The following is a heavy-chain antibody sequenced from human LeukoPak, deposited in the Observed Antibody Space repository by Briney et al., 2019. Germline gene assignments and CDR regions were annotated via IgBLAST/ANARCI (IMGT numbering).Heavy chain of an antibody. V-gene: IGHV3-23*01. J-gene: IGHJ4*02. CDR3: ASRQGLGWHYVN. CDR2: ISDDGGST. Sequence: GGSLRLSCVDSGFTFSNYAMSWVRQVPGKGLEWVPGISDDGGSTYYADSVKGRFTISRDNSKNTLYLQMNSLRVEDTAIYYCASRQGLGWHYVNWGQGTLVTVSS. D-gene: IGHD3-10*02. CDR1: GFTFSNYA.